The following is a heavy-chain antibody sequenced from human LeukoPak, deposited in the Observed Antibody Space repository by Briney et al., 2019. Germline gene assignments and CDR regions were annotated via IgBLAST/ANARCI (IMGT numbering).Heavy chain of an antibody. CDR3: ATLAIQTKYVEMATITLGEHDY. V-gene: IGHV3-30*03. J-gene: IGHJ4*02. CDR2: MSNDGGNK. Sequence: GGSLRLSCSASGFTFSSYGMHWVRQAPGKGLEWVAVMSNDGGNKYYADSVKGRFTISRDNSKNTLYLQMNSLRAEDTAVYYCATLAIQTKYVEMATITLGEHDYWGQGTLVTVSS. CDR1: GFTFSSYG. D-gene: IGHD5-24*01.